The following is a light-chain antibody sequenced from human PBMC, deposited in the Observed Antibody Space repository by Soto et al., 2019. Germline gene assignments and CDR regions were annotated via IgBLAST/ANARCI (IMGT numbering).Light chain of an antibody. CDR3: CSYAGSSYV. CDR2: EVS. V-gene: IGLV2-23*02. Sequence: QSVLTQPASVSGSPGQSVTISCPGTSIDVVSYNLVSWYQQHPGKAPKLMIYEVSKRPSGVSNRFSGSKSGNTASLTISGLQAEDEADYYCCSYAGSSYVFGTGTKVTGL. CDR1: SIDVVSYNL. J-gene: IGLJ1*01.